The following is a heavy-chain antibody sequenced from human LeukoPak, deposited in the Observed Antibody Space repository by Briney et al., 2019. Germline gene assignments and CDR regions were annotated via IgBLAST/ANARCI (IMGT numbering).Heavy chain of an antibody. Sequence: PSETLSLTCTVSGGSISSSSYYWGWIRQPPGKGLEWIGSIYYSGSTYYNPSLKSRVTISVDTSKNQFSLKLSSVTAADTAVYYCARSWLQFDYWGLGTLVTVSS. CDR2: IYYSGST. CDR1: GGSISSSSYY. J-gene: IGHJ4*02. D-gene: IGHD5-24*01. V-gene: IGHV4-39*01. CDR3: ARSWLQFDY.